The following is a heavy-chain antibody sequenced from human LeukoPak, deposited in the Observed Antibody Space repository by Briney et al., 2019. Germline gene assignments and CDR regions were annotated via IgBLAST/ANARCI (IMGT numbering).Heavy chain of an antibody. CDR3: ARASRGSSYGMDF. Sequence: SGPALVKPTQTLTLTCTFSGFSLSTSGMCVIWIRQPPGKALEWLARIDWDDDKYYSTSLETRLTVSKDTSKNQVVLIMTNMDPVDTATYYCARASRGSSYGMDFWGQGTTVTVSS. J-gene: IGHJ6*02. CDR1: GFSLSTSGMC. V-gene: IGHV2-70*11. CDR2: IDWDDDK. D-gene: IGHD2-15*01.